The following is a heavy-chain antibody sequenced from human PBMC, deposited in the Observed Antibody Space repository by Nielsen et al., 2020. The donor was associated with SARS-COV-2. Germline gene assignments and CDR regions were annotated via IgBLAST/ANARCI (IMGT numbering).Heavy chain of an antibody. J-gene: IGHJ3*02. CDR1: GFSFSDYY. D-gene: IGHD2-2*02. CDR2: IHGGGNT. Sequence: GGSLRLSCAASGFSFSDYYVTWVRQAPGKGLESVSVIHGGGNTYYADSVKGRFTISRHSSNNTLFLQMNSLRAEDTAVYYCARLYAGRIDAFDIWGQGTMVTVSS. CDR3: ARLYAGRIDAFDI. V-gene: IGHV3-53*04.